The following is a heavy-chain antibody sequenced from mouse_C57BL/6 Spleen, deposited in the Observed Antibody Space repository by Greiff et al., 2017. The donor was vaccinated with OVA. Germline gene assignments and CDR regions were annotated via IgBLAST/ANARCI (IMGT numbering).Heavy chain of an antibody. V-gene: IGHV1-50*01. J-gene: IGHJ2*01. CDR2: IDPSDSYT. D-gene: IGHD2-2*01. CDR1: GYTFTSYW. CDR3: ARRKRATMVTDY. Sequence: VQLQQPGAELVKPGASVKLSCKASGYTFTSYWMQWVKQRPGQGLEWIGEIDPSDSYTNYNQKFKGKATLTVDTSSSTAYMQLSSLTSEDSAVYYCARRKRATMVTDYWGQGTTLTVSS.